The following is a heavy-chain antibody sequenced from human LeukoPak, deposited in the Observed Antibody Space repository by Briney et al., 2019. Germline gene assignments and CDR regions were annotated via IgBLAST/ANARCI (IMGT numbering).Heavy chain of an antibody. D-gene: IGHD3-10*01. V-gene: IGHV3-30*18. CDR2: ISYDGSNK. J-gene: IGHJ4*02. CDR1: GFTFSSYG. Sequence: PGRSLRLSCAASGFTFSSYGMHWVRQAPGKGLEWVAVISYDGSNKYYADSVKGRFTISRDNSKNTLYLQMNSLRAEDTAVYYCAKDRRPDGSGSYYNYWGQGTLVTVSS. CDR3: AKDRRPDGSGSYYNY.